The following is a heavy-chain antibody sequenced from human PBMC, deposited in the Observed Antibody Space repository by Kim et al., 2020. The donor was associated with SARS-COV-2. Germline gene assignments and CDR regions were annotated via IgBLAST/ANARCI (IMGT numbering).Heavy chain of an antibody. CDR1: GFTFSSYA. Sequence: GGSLRLSCVVSGFTFSSYAMTWVRQAPGKGLEWVSTISASGGNTYYADSVKGRFTISRANSKNTLYLQMSSLRAEDTAVYYCAKKVVTGHDAFDIWGEGTMVTVSS. J-gene: IGHJ3*02. D-gene: IGHD3-9*01. V-gene: IGHV3-23*01. CDR3: AKKVVTGHDAFDI. CDR2: ISASGGNT.